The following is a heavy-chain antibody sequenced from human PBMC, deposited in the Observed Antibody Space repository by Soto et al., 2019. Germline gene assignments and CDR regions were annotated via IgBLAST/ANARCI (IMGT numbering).Heavy chain of an antibody. CDR3: ARDGIAVASDAFDI. J-gene: IGHJ3*02. CDR1: GFTVSSNY. Sequence: EVQLVESGGGLVQPGGSLRLSCAASGFTVSSNYMSWVRQAPGKGLEWVSVIYSGGSTYYADSVKGRFTISRDNSKNTLYLQMNSLRAEDTAVYYCARDGIAVASDAFDIWGQGTMVTVSS. V-gene: IGHV3-66*01. CDR2: IYSGGST. D-gene: IGHD6-19*01.